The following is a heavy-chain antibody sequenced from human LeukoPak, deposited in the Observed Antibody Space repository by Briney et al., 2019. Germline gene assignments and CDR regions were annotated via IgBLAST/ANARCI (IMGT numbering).Heavy chain of an antibody. Sequence: EASVKVSCKASGYTFTDYYIHWVRQAPGQGIEWMGENNPKSGGTAYAQRFQGRVTMTRDTSISTVYMELRSLRSDDTAMYYCVRDDDSNCYDPWGQGTPVTVSS. V-gene: IGHV1-2*02. D-gene: IGHD2-21*01. CDR2: NNPKSGGT. CDR1: GYTFTDYY. CDR3: VRDDDSNCYDP. J-gene: IGHJ5*02.